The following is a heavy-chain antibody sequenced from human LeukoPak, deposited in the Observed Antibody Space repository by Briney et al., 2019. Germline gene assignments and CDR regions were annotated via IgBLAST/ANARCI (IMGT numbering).Heavy chain of an antibody. CDR3: ARVAGSSYDY. CDR1: GGTFSSYG. J-gene: IGHJ4*02. CDR2: IIPILNIA. V-gene: IGHV1-69*10. D-gene: IGHD3-10*01. Sequence: GASVKVSCKASGGTFSSYGIIWVRQAPGQGLEWMGGIIPILNIADYAQKFQGRVTITADTSTSTAYMELSSLRSEDTAVYYCARVAGSSYDYWGQGTLVTVSS.